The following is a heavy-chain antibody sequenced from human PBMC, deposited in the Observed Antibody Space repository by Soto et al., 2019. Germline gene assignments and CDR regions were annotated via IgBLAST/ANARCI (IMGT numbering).Heavy chain of an antibody. CDR2: IWYDGSNK. J-gene: IGHJ4*02. V-gene: IGHV3-33*01. CDR3: AREPPYASYCSSTSCYGDYFDY. D-gene: IGHD2-2*01. Sequence: QVQLVESGGGVVQPGRSLRLSCAASGFTFSSYGMHWVRQAPGKGLEWVAVIWYDGSNKYYADSVKGRFTISRDNSKNTVYLQMNSLRAEDTAVYYCAREPPYASYCSSTSCYGDYFDYWGQGTLVTVSS. CDR1: GFTFSSYG.